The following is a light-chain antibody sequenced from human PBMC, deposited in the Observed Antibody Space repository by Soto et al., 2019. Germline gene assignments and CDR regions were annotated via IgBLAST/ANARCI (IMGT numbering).Light chain of an antibody. CDR2: AAS. J-gene: IGKJ1*01. V-gene: IGKV1-39*01. Sequence: DIQRPHSTSPLSASVGDRATIICRASQSISTYLNWYQQKPGKAPKLVIYAASSLQSGVPSRFSGSGSETDFTLTISSLQPEDFATYSCQHSTTWTFGQGTKVDIK. CDR1: QSISTY. CDR3: QHSTTWT.